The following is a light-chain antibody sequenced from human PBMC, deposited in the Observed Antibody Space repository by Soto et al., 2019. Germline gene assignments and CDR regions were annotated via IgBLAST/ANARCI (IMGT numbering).Light chain of an antibody. Sequence: QSALTQPASVAGSPGQSTTIYCTGTTSDGGGYNDVSWYQQRPGKAPKLMIYDVTNRPSGAYNRFSGSKSGITASQTVSGLQSEDEAYYYCGSHAAGSTVIVGGGTKLTVL. CDR3: GSHAAGSTVI. CDR1: TSDGGGYND. CDR2: DVT. J-gene: IGLJ2*01. V-gene: IGLV2-14*01.